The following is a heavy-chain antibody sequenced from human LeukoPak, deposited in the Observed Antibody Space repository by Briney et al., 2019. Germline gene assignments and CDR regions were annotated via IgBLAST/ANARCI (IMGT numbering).Heavy chain of an antibody. J-gene: IGHJ4*02. CDR3: ARAVVVTATTYYFDY. CDR2: INHSGST. CDR1: GGSISSYY. V-gene: IGHV4-34*01. D-gene: IGHD2-21*02. Sequence: SETLSLTCTVSGGSISSYYWSWIRQPPGKGLEWIGEINHSGSTNYNPSLKSRVTISVDTSKNQFSLKLSSVTAADTAVYYCARAVVVTATTYYFDYWGQGTLVTVSS.